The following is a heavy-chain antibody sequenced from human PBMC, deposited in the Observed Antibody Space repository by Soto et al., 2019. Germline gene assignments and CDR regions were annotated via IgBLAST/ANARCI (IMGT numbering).Heavy chain of an antibody. CDR3: ARHAYDFWSGHPNPRYYYGMDV. D-gene: IGHD3-3*01. CDR1: GYSFTSYW. V-gene: IGHV5-51*01. CDR2: NYPGDSNT. J-gene: IGHJ6*02. Sequence: PGESLKISCKGSGYSFTSYWIGWVRQMPGKSLEWMGINYPGDSNTRYSPSLQGQVTISVDKSISTAYLQWSSLKATDTAMYYCARHAYDFWSGHPNPRYYYGMDVWGQGTTVTVSS.